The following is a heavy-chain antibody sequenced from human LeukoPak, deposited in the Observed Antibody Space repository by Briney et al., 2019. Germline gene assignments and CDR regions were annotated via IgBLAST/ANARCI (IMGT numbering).Heavy chain of an antibody. CDR1: GGSISSYY. J-gene: IGHJ4*02. CDR3: ARAHTSSCNGGPCPFFLDY. D-gene: IGHD2-8*01. CDR2: IYSSGNT. Sequence: SETLSLTCTVSGGSISSYYWTWIRQPAGQALEWIGRIYSSGNTNYNPSLESRDSMSGATSKRQVSLHLTSLTAADAAVYYCARAHTSSCNGGPCPFFLDYWGQGTLVTVSS. V-gene: IGHV4-4*07.